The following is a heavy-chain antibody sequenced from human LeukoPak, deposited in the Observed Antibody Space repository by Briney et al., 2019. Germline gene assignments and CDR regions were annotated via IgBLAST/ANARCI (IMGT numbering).Heavy chain of an antibody. CDR2: ISNSGGNT. D-gene: IGHD3-16*01. V-gene: IGHV3-23*01. CDR1: GFTFRSYA. CDR3: AKDPVMTGGAWDV. J-gene: IGHJ3*01. Sequence: GGSLRLSCAASGFTFRSYAMSWVRQAPGKGLEWVATISNSGGNTYYADSVKGRFTISRDNFKHTLYLQMNSLRAEDTALYYCAKDPVMTGGAWDVWGQGTMVTVSS.